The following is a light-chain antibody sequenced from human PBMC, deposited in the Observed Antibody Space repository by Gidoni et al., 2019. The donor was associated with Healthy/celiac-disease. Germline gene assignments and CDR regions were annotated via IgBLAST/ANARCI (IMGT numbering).Light chain of an antibody. CDR2: GAS. V-gene: IGKV3-20*01. CDR3: QQYGSSPLIT. CDR1: QSVSSSS. J-gene: IGKJ5*01. Sequence: EIVLTQSPGTLSLSPGERATLSCRASQSVSSSSLAWYQQKPGQAPRLLIYGASSRATGIPDRFSGSGSGTDFTLIISRLEPEDFAVYYCQQYGSSPLITFGQXTRLEIK.